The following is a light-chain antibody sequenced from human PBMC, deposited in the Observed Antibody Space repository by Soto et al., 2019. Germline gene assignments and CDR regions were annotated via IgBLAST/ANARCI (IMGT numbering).Light chain of an antibody. J-gene: IGKJ2*01. Sequence: DIQMTQSPSTLSASVGGRVTITCRASQSVGTWVAWYQQKPGKAPKLLIYAASSLQSGVPSRFSGSGSGTDFTLTISSLQPEDFATYYCQQSYSTPYTFGQGTKVEIK. CDR3: QQSYSTPYT. CDR2: AAS. CDR1: QSVGTW. V-gene: IGKV1-39*01.